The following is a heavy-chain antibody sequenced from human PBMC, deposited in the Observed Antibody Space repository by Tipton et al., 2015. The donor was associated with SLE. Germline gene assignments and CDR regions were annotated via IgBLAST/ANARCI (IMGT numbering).Heavy chain of an antibody. Sequence: TLSLTCAVYGGSFGGYYWSWIRQPPGKGLEWIGEINHSGSTNYNPSLKSRVTISVDTSKNQFSLKLTSVTAADTAVYYCARPMITMSPLAAFDIWGQGTLVTVSS. J-gene: IGHJ3*02. CDR3: ARPMITMSPLAAFDI. V-gene: IGHV4-34*01. CDR1: GGSFGGYY. D-gene: IGHD3-10*02. CDR2: INHSGST.